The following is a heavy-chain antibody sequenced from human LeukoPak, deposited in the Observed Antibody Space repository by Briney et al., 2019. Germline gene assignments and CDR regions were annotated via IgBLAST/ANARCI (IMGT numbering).Heavy chain of an antibody. D-gene: IGHD6-19*01. Sequence: ASVTVSCKASGYTFASYYIHWVRQAPGQGLEWMGIINPSGGSTSYAQKFQGRVTMTRDTSTSTVYMELSSLRSEDTAVYYCARDLGSGWSLWGQGTLVTVSS. CDR2: INPSGGST. V-gene: IGHV1-46*01. CDR3: ARDLGSGWSL. J-gene: IGHJ4*02. CDR1: GYTFASYY.